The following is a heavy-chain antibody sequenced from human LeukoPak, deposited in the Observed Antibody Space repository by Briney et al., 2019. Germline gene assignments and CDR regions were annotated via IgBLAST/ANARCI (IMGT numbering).Heavy chain of an antibody. CDR1: GYTFTTYY. D-gene: IGHD2-2*02. CDR3: ARGVRVPATITYWFDP. Sequence: ASVKVSCKASGYTFTTYYMHWVRQAPGQGLEWMGIINPSGGSTSYAQKFQGRVTMTRDTSTSTVYMELGSLRSEDTAVYYCARGVRVPATITYWFDPWGQGTLVTVSS. V-gene: IGHV1-46*01. J-gene: IGHJ5*02. CDR2: INPSGGST.